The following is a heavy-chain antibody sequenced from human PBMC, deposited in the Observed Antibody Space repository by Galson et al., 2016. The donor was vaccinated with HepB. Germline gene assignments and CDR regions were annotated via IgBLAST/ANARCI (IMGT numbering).Heavy chain of an antibody. D-gene: IGHD2-15*01. J-gene: IGHJ4*02. CDR2: IRSKAYGGTT. CDR3: TRARAEYCSGGSCYFLFDY. CDR1: GFTFGDYA. Sequence: SLRLSCAASGFTFGDYAMSWFRQAPGKGLEWVGFIRSKAYGGTTEYAASVKGRFTISRDDSKSIAYLQMNSLKTEDTAVYYCTRARAEYCSGGSCYFLFDYWGQGTLVTVSS. V-gene: IGHV3-49*03.